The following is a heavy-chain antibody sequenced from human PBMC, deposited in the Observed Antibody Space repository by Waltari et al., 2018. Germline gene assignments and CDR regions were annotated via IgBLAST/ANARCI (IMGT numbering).Heavy chain of an antibody. Sequence: EVRLVESGGGLVRPGESLRLSCAASGFTFSYYTMNWVRQAQGKGPSSFSCTTSAGTHTTYAYTMRGRLTISRDNGKNSLFLQINSLRADDTAVYYCARDRRPTMILGSGAFDIWGQGTVVNVSS. D-gene: IGHD3-22*01. CDR2: TTSAGTHT. J-gene: IGHJ3*02. CDR3: ARDRRPTMILGSGAFDI. CDR1: GFTFSYYT. V-gene: IGHV3-21*01.